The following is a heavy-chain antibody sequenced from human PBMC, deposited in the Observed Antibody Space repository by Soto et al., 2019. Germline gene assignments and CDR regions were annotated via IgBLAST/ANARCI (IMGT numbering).Heavy chain of an antibody. V-gene: IGHV1-69*02. CDR1: GDTFNFYS. D-gene: IGHD3-10*01. CDR2: VNPIVSMS. CDR3: ASSYGSGYRAFDY. Sequence: QVQLVQSGAAVKRPGSSVKVSCKASGDTFNFYSINWVRQAPGLGREWMGRVNPIVSMSNYAQKFQGRVTMTADTSTSTAYLDLSSLRSEHKAIYYCASSYGSGYRAFDYCGQGALVTVSS. J-gene: IGHJ4*02.